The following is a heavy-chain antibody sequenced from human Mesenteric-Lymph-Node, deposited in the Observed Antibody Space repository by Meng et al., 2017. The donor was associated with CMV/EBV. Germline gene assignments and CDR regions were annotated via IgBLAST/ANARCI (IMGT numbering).Heavy chain of an antibody. V-gene: IGHV3-48*04. J-gene: IGHJ6*02. CDR1: GFRFSNYN. D-gene: IGHD6-6*01. CDR3: TYSSSGYYYYGMDV. CDR2: ISASSSTM. Sequence: GGSLRLSCAVSGFRFSNYNMHWVRQAPGKGLEWVSYISASSSTMYYADSVDGRFTVSRDNARNSVSLQMNSLTVEDTAVYYCTYSSSGYYYYGMDVWGQGTTVTVSS.